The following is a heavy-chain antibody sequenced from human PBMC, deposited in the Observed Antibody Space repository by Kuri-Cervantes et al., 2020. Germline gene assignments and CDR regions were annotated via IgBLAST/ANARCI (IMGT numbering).Heavy chain of an antibody. CDR3: ARGLGSSGWSLTRLPDNWFDP. J-gene: IGHJ5*02. Sequence: GESLKISCAASGFTFSSYSMNWVRQAPGKGLEWVSYISSSSSTIYYADSVKGRFTISRDNAKNSLYLQMNSLRDEDTAVYYCARGLGSSGWSLTRLPDNWFDPWGQGTLVTVSS. D-gene: IGHD6-19*01. CDR2: ISSSSSTI. CDR1: GFTFSSYS. V-gene: IGHV3-48*02.